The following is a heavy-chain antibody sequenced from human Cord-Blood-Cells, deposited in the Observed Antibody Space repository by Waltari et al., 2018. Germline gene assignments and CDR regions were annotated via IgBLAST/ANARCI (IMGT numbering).Heavy chain of an antibody. CDR3: ARGYRHRPREFVVVTAIPHAFDI. CDR2: INHSGST. Sequence: QVQLQQWGAGLLKPSETLSLTCAVYGGSFSGYYWSWIRQPPGKGLEWIGEINHSGSTNYNPPLKSRVTISVDTAKNQFSLKLSSVTAADTAMYYCARGYRHRPREFVVVTAIPHAFDIWGQGTMVTVSS. V-gene: IGHV4-34*01. J-gene: IGHJ3*02. D-gene: IGHD2-21*02. CDR1: GGSFSGYY.